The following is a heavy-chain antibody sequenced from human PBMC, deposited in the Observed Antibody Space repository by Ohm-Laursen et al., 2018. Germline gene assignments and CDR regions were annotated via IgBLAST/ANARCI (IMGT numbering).Heavy chain of an antibody. Sequence: SETLSLTCAVSGYSISSGYYWGWIRQPPGKGLEWIGSIYHSGSTYYNPSLKSRVTISVDTSKNQFSLKLSSVTAADTAVYYCARDLHNNLWYFDYWGQGTLVTVSS. D-gene: IGHD1-14*01. CDR3: ARDLHNNLWYFDY. V-gene: IGHV4-38-2*02. CDR1: GYSISSGYY. J-gene: IGHJ4*02. CDR2: IYHSGST.